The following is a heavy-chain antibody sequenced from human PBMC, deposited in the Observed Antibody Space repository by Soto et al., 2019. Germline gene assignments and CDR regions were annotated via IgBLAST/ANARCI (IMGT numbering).Heavy chain of an antibody. Sequence: GGSQILSCAASGFTFSGSAMVWVRQAPGKGLEYVSAINTNGVNTFYAKSVKGRFTISRDNSKNTMYLQMGSLRAEDMAVYYCARGRVEDSSGWATYFDYWGQGTLVTVSS. D-gene: IGHD6-19*01. V-gene: IGHV3-64*01. CDR1: GFTFSGSA. CDR3: ARGRVEDSSGWATYFDY. CDR2: INTNGVNT. J-gene: IGHJ4*02.